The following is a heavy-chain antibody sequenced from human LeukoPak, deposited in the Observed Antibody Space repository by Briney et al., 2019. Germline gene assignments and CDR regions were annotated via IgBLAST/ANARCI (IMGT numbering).Heavy chain of an antibody. D-gene: IGHD2-2*01. CDR2: ISFDGSNK. Sequence: GGSLRLSCAASGVSISSYAMHWVRQAPGKGLEWVAVISFDGSNKYYADSVKGRFTISRDNAKNSLYLQMNSLRAEDTAVYYCARARARDIVVVPADPHFDYWGQGTLVTVSS. J-gene: IGHJ4*02. CDR3: ARARARDIVVVPADPHFDY. CDR1: GVSISSYA. V-gene: IGHV3-30*04.